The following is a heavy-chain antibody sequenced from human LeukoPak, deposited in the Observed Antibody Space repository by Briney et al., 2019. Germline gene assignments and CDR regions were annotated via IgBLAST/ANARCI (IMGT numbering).Heavy chain of an antibody. V-gene: IGHV5-51*01. CDR3: ARQRGGFDSDLDY. Sequence: GASLQISCMGSGYSFTNYWIGWVRPMPGKGLEWMGIIYPGDSHTIYSPSFQGQVTISADKSISTAYLQWSTLKASDTAMYYCARQRGGFDSDLDYWGQGTLVTVSS. D-gene: IGHD3-9*01. CDR1: GYSFTNYW. CDR2: IYPGDSHT. J-gene: IGHJ4*02.